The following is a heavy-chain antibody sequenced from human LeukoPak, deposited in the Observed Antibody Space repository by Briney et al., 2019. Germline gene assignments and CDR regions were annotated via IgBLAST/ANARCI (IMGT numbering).Heavy chain of an antibody. D-gene: IGHD5-24*01. V-gene: IGHV1-69*06. CDR3: AREEEAGFNDY. CDR1: GGTFSSYA. Sequence: SVKVSCKASGGTFSSYAISWVRQAPGQGLEWMGGIIPISGTANYAQKFQGRVTITADKSTSTAYMELSSLRSEDTAVYYCAREEEAGFNDYWGQGTLVTVSS. CDR2: IIPISGTA. J-gene: IGHJ4*02.